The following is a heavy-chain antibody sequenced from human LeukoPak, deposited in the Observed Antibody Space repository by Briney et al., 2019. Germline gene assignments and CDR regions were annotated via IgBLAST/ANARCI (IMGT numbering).Heavy chain of an antibody. CDR2: IVGSSSTI. D-gene: IGHD1-1*01. V-gene: IGHV3-48*04. J-gene: IGHJ4*02. CDR3: ATDSPETAAFDY. CDR1: GFSFSTYS. Sequence: GGSLRLSCAASGFSFSTYSMNWVRQAPGKGLEWVSYIVGSSSTIYYADSVKGRFTISRDNAKNSLYLQMDSLRAEDTAVYYCATDSPETAAFDYWGQGTLVTVST.